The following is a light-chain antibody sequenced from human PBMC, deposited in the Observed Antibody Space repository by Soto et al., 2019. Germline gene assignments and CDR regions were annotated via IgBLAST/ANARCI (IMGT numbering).Light chain of an antibody. Sequence: EIVLTQAPATLSLSPGERATLSCRASQRFSSYLAGYQQKPGQAPRRLIYDASNRATGIPARFSGSGSGTDFTSTISSREPEDFAVYYCQRRSNWPITFGQGTRLEIK. CDR1: QRFSSY. J-gene: IGKJ5*01. CDR2: DAS. CDR3: QRRSNWPIT. V-gene: IGKV3-11*01.